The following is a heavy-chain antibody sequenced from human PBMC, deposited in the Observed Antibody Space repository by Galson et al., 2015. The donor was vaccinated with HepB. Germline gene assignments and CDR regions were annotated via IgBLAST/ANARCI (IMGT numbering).Heavy chain of an antibody. Sequence: QSGAEVKKPGESLRISCKGSGYSFTSYWISWVRQMPGKGLEWMGRIDPSDSYTNYSPSFQGHVTISADKSISTAYLQWSSLKASDTAMYYCATPSTLVYDSSGYPIPGDAFDIWGQGTMVTVSS. V-gene: IGHV5-10-1*01. D-gene: IGHD3-22*01. CDR2: IDPSDSYT. CDR3: ATPSTLVYDSSGYPIPGDAFDI. J-gene: IGHJ3*02. CDR1: GYSFTSYW.